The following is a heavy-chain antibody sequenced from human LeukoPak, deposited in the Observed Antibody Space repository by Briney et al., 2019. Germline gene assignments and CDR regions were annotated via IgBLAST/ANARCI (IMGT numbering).Heavy chain of an antibody. CDR2: IYSGGST. J-gene: IGHJ3*02. CDR3: ARPEWELLLGAFDI. D-gene: IGHD1-26*01. CDR1: GFTFSSNY. V-gene: IGHV3-66*04. Sequence: PGGSLRLSCAASGFTFSSNYMSWVRQAPGKGLEWVSVIYSGGSTYYADSVKGRFTISRDNSKNTLYLQMNSLRAEDTAVYYCARPEWELLLGAFDIWGQGTMVTVSS.